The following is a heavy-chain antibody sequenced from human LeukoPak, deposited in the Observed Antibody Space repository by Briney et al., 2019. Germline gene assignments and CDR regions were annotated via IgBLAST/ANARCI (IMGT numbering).Heavy chain of an antibody. Sequence: QPGSSLRLSCAASGFTFSSYGMHWVRQAPGNGLEWVAFIRYDGSNKYYADSVKGRFTISRDNSKNTLYLQMNSLRAEDTAVYYCAKDLLGLGELSLSDAFDIWGQGTMVPVSS. V-gene: IGHV3-30*02. J-gene: IGHJ3*02. CDR2: IRYDGSNK. D-gene: IGHD3-16*02. CDR1: GFTFSSYG. CDR3: AKDLLGLGELSLSDAFDI.